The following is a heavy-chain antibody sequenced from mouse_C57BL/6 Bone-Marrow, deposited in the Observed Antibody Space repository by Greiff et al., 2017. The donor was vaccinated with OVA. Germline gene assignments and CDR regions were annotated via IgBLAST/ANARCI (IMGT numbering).Heavy chain of an antibody. V-gene: IGHV1-81*01. CDR2: IYPRSGNT. CDR3: ARATNYGYEDFDY. Sequence: QVQLQQSGAELARPGASVKLSCKASGYTFTSYGISWVKQRTGQGLEWIGEIYPRSGNTYYNEKFKGKATLTADKSSSTAYMWLRSLTSEDSAVYYCARATNYGYEDFDYWGQGTTLTGSS. D-gene: IGHD2-2*01. J-gene: IGHJ2*01. CDR1: GYTFTSYG.